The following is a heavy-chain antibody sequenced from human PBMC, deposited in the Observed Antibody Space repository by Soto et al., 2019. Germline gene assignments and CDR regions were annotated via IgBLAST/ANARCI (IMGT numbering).Heavy chain of an antibody. V-gene: IGHV3-11*01. CDR2: ISGSGSTI. D-gene: IGHD6-13*01. CDR3: ARLGSIAAAGTPDY. CDR1: GFTFSDYY. Sequence: GGSLRLSCVASGFTFSDYYMSWFRQAPGKGLEWVSYISGSGSTIHDADSVKGRFTISRDNAKNSLYLQMNSLRAEDTAVYYCARLGSIAAAGTPDYWGQGTLVTVSS. J-gene: IGHJ4*02.